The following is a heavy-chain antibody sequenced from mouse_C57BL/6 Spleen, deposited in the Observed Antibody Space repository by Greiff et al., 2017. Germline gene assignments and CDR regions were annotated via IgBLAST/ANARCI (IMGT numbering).Heavy chain of an antibody. D-gene: IGHD2-5*01. Sequence: QVQLQQSGAELVRPGTSVKVSCKASGYAFTNYLIEWVKQRPGQGLEWIGVINPGSGGTNYNEKFKGKATLTADKSSSTAYMQLSSLTSEDSAVYFCASDSNYGAMDYWGQGTSVTVSS. J-gene: IGHJ4*01. CDR2: INPGSGGT. CDR3: ASDSNYGAMDY. CDR1: GYAFTNYL. V-gene: IGHV1-54*01.